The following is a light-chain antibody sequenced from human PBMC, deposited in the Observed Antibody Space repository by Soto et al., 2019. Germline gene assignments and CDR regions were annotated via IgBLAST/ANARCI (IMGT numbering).Light chain of an antibody. J-gene: IGLJ1*01. Sequence: QSLLTHPPSVSGAPGQRVTSSCSGSSSDIGAGFDVHWYQHLPGTAPKLLIYGNTNRLSGVPCRFSGSYTDASASWAVARLQPEDEAEYYCQSYDNSRTGFYVNGTGTNVTVL. CDR1: SSDIGAGFD. CDR3: QSYDNSRTGFYV. V-gene: IGLV1-40*01. CDR2: GNT.